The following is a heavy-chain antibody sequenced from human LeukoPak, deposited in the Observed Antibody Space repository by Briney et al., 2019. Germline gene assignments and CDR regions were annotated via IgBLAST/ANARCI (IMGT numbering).Heavy chain of an antibody. CDR2: MNPHSGKT. Sequence: ASVKVSCKASGYTFTSYGINWVRQATGQGLEWMGWMNPHSGKTGYAQNFQGRVTMTRDTSISTAYMELSSLRSEDTAVYYCARLSSHYGDYKVDPWGQGTLVTVSS. D-gene: IGHD4-17*01. CDR1: GYTFTSYG. V-gene: IGHV1-8*02. CDR3: ARLSSHYGDYKVDP. J-gene: IGHJ5*02.